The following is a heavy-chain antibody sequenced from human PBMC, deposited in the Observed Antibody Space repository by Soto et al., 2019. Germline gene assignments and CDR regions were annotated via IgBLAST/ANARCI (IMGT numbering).Heavy chain of an antibody. V-gene: IGHV2-5*01. CDR1: GFSINTGGVG. CDR2: LYWHDDE. D-gene: IGHD2-8*01. Sequence: QITLKESGPTLVKPTETLTLTCTLSGFSINTGGVGVGWIRQPPGKAPEWLALLYWHDDEWYCPSLRYRLSVTKDTSKKKVALKMTHMTPADTGTYYCAKRRAVSNNVFFDRWGQGALVTVSS. CDR3: AKRRAVSNNVFFDR. J-gene: IGHJ4*02.